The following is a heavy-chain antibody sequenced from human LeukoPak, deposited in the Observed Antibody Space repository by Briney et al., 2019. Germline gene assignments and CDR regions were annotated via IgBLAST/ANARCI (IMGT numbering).Heavy chain of an antibody. V-gene: IGHV4-59*04. CDR1: GGSITRDF. J-gene: IGHJ4*02. CDR3: AMDENWNYGLDY. D-gene: IGHD1-7*01. Sequence: PSETLSLTCTVSGGSITRDFWGWVRQPPGKGLEWIGHVFHSGSAYYNPSLESRATLSVDLSKNQFSLKLTAVTAADTAVYSCAMDENWNYGLDYWGQGILVTVSS. CDR2: VFHSGSA.